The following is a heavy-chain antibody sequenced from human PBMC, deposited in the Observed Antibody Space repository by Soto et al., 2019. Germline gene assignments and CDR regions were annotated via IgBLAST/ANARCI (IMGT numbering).Heavy chain of an antibody. CDR3: ATRGYCSSTSCYGKGSAFDI. Sequence: SVKVSCKTSGGTFSSYAISWVRQAPGQGLEWMGGIVPIVDTSTYAQKFQGRVTMTADESTSTVYMELSSLRSEDTAVYYCATRGYCSSTSCYGKGSAFDIWGQGTMVTVSS. CDR1: GGTFSSYA. V-gene: IGHV1-69*13. D-gene: IGHD2-2*01. CDR2: IVPIVDTS. J-gene: IGHJ3*02.